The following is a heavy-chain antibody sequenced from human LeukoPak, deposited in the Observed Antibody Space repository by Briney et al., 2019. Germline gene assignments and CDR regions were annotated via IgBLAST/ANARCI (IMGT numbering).Heavy chain of an antibody. D-gene: IGHD2-2*01. V-gene: IGHV3-23*01. J-gene: IGHJ4*02. CDR3: ARDRKGYCSSTSCYPTDY. Sequence: GGSLRLSCAASGFTFSSYAMSWVRQAPGKGLEWVSAISGSGGSTYYADSVKGRFTISRDNSKNTLYLQMNSLRAEDTAVYYCARDRKGYCSSTSCYPTDYWGQGTLVTVSS. CDR2: ISGSGGST. CDR1: GFTFSSYA.